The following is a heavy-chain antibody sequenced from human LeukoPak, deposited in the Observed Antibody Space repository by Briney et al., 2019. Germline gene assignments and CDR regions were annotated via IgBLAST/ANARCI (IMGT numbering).Heavy chain of an antibody. D-gene: IGHD3-22*01. V-gene: IGHV4-31*03. CDR3: APRKGVVTYFDY. CDR2: IYYSGST. J-gene: IGHJ4*02. CDR1: GGSISNGGYY. Sequence: SQTLSLTCTVSGGSISNGGYYWSWIRQHPGKGLEWIGYIYYSGSTYYNPSLKSRVTISVDTSKNQFSLKLSSVTAADTAVYYCAPRKGVVTYFDYWGQGTLVTVSS.